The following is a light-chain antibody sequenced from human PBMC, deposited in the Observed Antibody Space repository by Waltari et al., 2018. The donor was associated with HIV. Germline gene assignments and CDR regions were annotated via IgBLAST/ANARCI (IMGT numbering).Light chain of an antibody. V-gene: IGLV1-44*01. Sequence: QSVLTQPPSAYGTPGQRLSISCSGRSSNIGSNIVNWYQQLPGTAPKLLIYSNTQRPSGVPDRFSGSKSGTSASLAISGLQSEDEADYYCAAWDDSLNAWVFGGGTKLTVL. CDR1: SSNIGSNI. CDR2: SNT. CDR3: AAWDDSLNAWV. J-gene: IGLJ3*02.